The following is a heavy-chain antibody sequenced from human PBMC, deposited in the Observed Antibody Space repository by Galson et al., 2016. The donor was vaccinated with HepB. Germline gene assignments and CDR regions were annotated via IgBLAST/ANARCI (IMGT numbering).Heavy chain of an antibody. V-gene: IGHV3-74*01. D-gene: IGHD1-7*01. CDR2: ISPGGSST. CDR1: GFTFSNYW. J-gene: IGHJ4*02. CDR3: ALIESANFQPADFDY. Sequence: SLRLSCAASGFTFSNYWMYWVRQAPGKGLMWVSRISPGGSSTTYADSVKGRFTISRDNARNTLSLQMNRLRADDTAGYYCALIESANFQPADFDYWGRGTLVTVSS.